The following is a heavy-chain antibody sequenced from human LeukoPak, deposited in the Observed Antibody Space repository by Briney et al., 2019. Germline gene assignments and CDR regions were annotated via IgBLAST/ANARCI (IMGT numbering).Heavy chain of an antibody. CDR2: FY. Sequence: SETLPLTCSVSGGPVTSGGFYWAWPRQPPGKGPEWLSTFYYYNPSLPSPLTISLDTSKHQLVLRLTYVSHTDPAVYSFARHSGSGSLSRPFDPWGQGTLVTVSS. CDR3: ARHSGSGSLSRPFDP. D-gene: IGHD3-10*01. J-gene: IGHJ5*02. CDR1: GGPVTSGGFY. V-gene: IGHV4-39*01.